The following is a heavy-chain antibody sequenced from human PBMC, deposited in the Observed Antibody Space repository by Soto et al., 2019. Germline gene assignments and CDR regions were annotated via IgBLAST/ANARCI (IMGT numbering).Heavy chain of an antibody. CDR2: INHSGST. Sequence: SETLSLTCAVYGGSFSGYYWSWIRQPPGKGLEWIGEINHSGSTNYNPSLKSRVTISVDKSKNQFSLKLSSVTAADTAVYYCARSYYYGSGPYYMDVWGKGTTVTVSS. V-gene: IGHV4-34*01. J-gene: IGHJ6*03. CDR1: GGSFSGYY. D-gene: IGHD3-10*01. CDR3: ARSYYYGSGPYYMDV.